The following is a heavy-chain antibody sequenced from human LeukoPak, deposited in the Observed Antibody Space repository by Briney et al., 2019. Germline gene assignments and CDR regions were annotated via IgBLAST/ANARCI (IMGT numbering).Heavy chain of an antibody. CDR2: INPNSGGT. D-gene: IGHD3-9*01. CDR1: GYTFTGYY. CDR3: AREPYDILTGRNYYYGMDV. Sequence: GASVKVSCKASGYTFTGYYMHWVRQAPGQGLEWMGWINPNSGGTNYVQKFQGRVTMTRDTSISTAYMELSRLRSDDTAVYYCAREPYDILTGRNYYYGMDVWGQGTTVTVSS. J-gene: IGHJ6*02. V-gene: IGHV1-2*02.